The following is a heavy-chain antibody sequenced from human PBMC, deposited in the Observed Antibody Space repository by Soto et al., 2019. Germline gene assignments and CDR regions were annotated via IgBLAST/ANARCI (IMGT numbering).Heavy chain of an antibody. CDR3: ARLLRSRGSSWQYFDY. D-gene: IGHD6-13*01. V-gene: IGHV4-39*01. CDR1: GGKISSSGYY. Sequence: SVTKRLPWTVSGGKISSSGYYWGWIRKPPGKGLEWIGSIYYSGSTYYNPSLKSRVTISVDTSKNQFSLKLSSVTAADTAVYYCARLLRSRGSSWQYFDYWGQRTLVTV. J-gene: IGHJ4*02. CDR2: IYYSGST.